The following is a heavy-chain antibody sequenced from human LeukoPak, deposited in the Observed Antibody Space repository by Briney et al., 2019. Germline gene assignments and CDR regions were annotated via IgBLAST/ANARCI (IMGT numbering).Heavy chain of an antibody. J-gene: IGHJ4*02. V-gene: IGHV3-23*01. Sequence: PGGSLRLSCAASGFTFSSYSMNWVRQAPGKGLEWVSAISGSGGSTYYADSVKGRFTISRDNSKNTLYLQMNSLRAEDTAVYYCAKDSHTEAHYGDYPYFDYWGQGTLVTVSS. CDR2: ISGSGGST. D-gene: IGHD4-17*01. CDR1: GFTFSSYS. CDR3: AKDSHTEAHYGDYPYFDY.